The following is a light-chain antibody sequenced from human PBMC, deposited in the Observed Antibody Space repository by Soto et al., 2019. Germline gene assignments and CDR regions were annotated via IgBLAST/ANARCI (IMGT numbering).Light chain of an antibody. J-gene: IGKJ1*01. CDR2: DAS. CDR1: QTIRSW. V-gene: IGKV1-5*01. CDR3: QHYNSYSEA. Sequence: DIQMTQSPSTLSASVGDRVTITCRASQTIRSWLAWYQQKPGKAPKLLIYDASSLESGVPSRFSGSGSGTELTLTISSLQPDDFATYYCQHYNSYSEAFGQGTKVDIK.